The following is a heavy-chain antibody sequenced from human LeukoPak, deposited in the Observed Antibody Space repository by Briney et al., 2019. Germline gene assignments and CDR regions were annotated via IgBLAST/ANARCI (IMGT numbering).Heavy chain of an antibody. D-gene: IGHD3-22*01. CDR1: GYTFTSYD. V-gene: IGHV1-8*01. Sequence: ASVKVSCKASGYTFTSYDINWVRQATGQGLEWMGWMNPNSGNTGYAQKFQGRVTMTRNTSISTAYMELSSLRSEDTAVYYCARGPTNYYDSSGYYLNYWGQGTLVTVSS. J-gene: IGHJ4*02. CDR2: MNPNSGNT. CDR3: ARGPTNYYDSSGYYLNY.